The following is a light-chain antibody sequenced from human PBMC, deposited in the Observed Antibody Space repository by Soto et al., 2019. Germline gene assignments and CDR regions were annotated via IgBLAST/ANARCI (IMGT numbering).Light chain of an antibody. J-gene: IGKJ1*01. Sequence: EIVMMQSPATLSVSPGERAIVSCRASQRVSSNLDWYQQKHGQDPRLVIYGESLRATGIPGRFSGSGSGTEFTLTISSLHSEDFALYYCQQYNNCLWTVGQGTTV. CDR2: GES. CDR1: QRVSSN. CDR3: QQYNNCLWT. V-gene: IGKV3-15*01.